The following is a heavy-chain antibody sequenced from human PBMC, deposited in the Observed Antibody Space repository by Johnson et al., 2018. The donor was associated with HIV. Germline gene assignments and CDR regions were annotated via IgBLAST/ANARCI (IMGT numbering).Heavy chain of an antibody. J-gene: IGHJ3*02. D-gene: IGHD6-6*01. CDR3: ARGNSVAARIGAFDI. Sequence: VQLVESGGGLVQPGGSLTLSCAASGFTFSHYWMHWVRQAPGKGLVWVSRMNSDGSSTTYADSVKGRFTISRDNAKNTLYLQMNSLRPEDTAVFYCARGNSVAARIGAFDIWGLGTLVTVSS. V-gene: IGHV3-74*03. CDR1: GFTFSHYW. CDR2: MNSDGSST.